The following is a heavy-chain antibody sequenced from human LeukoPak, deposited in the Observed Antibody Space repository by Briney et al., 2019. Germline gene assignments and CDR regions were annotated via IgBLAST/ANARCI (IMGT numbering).Heavy chain of an antibody. CDR1: GFTFSDYS. J-gene: IGHJ4*02. Sequence: GGSLRLSCAASGFTFSDYSMNWIRQAPGKGLEWVSYISSGGNTIYYADSVKGRFTISRDNAKNSLYLQMNSLRAEDTAVYYCAKTHISGWASDWWGQGTLVTVSS. CDR3: AKTHISGWASDW. V-gene: IGHV3-11*01. CDR2: ISSGGNTI. D-gene: IGHD6-19*01.